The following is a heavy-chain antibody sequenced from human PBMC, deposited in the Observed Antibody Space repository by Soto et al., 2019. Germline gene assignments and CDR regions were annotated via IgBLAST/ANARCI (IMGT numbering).Heavy chain of an antibody. J-gene: IGHJ4*02. D-gene: IGHD3-22*01. Sequence: GGSLRLSCAASGFTFSSYTMHWVRQTPGKGLEWVADISHDGGDKYYADSVKGRFTISRDNSKNTLYLQMNSLRAEDTSVYYCAREYRLAVVAPGYWGQGTLVTVSS. CDR2: ISHDGGDK. V-gene: IGHV3-30-3*01. CDR1: GFTFSSYT. CDR3: AREYRLAVVAPGY.